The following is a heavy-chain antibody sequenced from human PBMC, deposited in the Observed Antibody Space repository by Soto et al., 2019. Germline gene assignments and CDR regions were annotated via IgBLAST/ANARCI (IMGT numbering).Heavy chain of an antibody. Sequence: GGSLRLSCAASGFTFSSYAMSWVRQAPGKGLEWVSAISGSGGSTYYADSVKGRFTISRDNSKNTLYLQMNSLRAEDTAVYYCAKDVHYDSSGPLDAFDIWGQGTMVTVSS. J-gene: IGHJ3*02. CDR3: AKDVHYDSSGPLDAFDI. CDR1: GFTFSSYA. V-gene: IGHV3-23*01. D-gene: IGHD3-22*01. CDR2: ISGSGGST.